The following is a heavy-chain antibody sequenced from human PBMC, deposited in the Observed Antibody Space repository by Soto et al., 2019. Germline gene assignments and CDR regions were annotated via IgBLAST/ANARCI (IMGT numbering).Heavy chain of an antibody. V-gene: IGHV3-23*01. J-gene: IGHJ6*02. CDR1: GFSFSTYA. D-gene: IGHD2-15*01. CDR2: VSYSGDTT. CDR3: AKVYGSGSRPYYYGMDV. Sequence: EVQLLESGGGLVQPGGSLRLSCAASGFSFSTYAMTWVRQAPGKGLEWVSVVSYSGDTTYYAESVKARFTISRDNSKNTLYLQMNSLRGDDTAVYYCAKVYGSGSRPYYYGMDVWGRGTTVTVSS.